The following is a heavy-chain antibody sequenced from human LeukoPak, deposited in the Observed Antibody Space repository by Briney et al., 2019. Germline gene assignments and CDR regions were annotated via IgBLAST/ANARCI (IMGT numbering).Heavy chain of an antibody. CDR2: INHSGST. V-gene: IGHV4-34*01. D-gene: IGHD3-3*01. Sequence: PSETLSLTCAVYGGSFSGYCWSWIRQPPGKGLEWIGEINHSGSTNYNPSLKSRVTISVDTSKNQFSLKLSSVTAADTAVYYCAKGGDSWYYYYYGMDVWGQGTTVTVSS. CDR1: GGSFSGYC. J-gene: IGHJ6*02. CDR3: AKGGDSWYYYYYGMDV.